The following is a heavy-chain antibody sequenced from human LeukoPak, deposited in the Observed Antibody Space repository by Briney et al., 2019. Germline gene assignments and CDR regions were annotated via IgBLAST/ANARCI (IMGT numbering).Heavy chain of an antibody. V-gene: IGHV1-24*01. CDR3: ARGSLVEMATT. CDR2: FDPEDGET. CDR1: GYTLTELS. D-gene: IGHD5-24*01. J-gene: IGHJ4*02. Sequence: ASVKVSCKVSGYTLTELSMHWVRQAPGKGLEWMGGFDPEDGETIYAQKFQGRVTMTTDTSTSTAYMELRSLRSDDTAVYYCARGSLVEMATTWSQGTLVTVSS.